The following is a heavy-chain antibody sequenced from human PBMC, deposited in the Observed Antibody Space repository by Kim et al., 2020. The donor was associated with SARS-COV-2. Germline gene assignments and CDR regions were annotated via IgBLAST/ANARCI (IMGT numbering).Heavy chain of an antibody. J-gene: IGHJ4*02. V-gene: IGHV1-69*13. D-gene: IGHD1-1*01. CDR3: ARVPRVGNPYFDY. CDR2: IIPILGAA. Sequence: SVKVSCKSSGGTFSSYAINWVRQAPGQGLEWMGGIIPILGAANYAQRFQGRVTITADESTSTAYMELNSLRSEDTAMYYCARVPRVGNPYFDYWGQGTLVTVSS. CDR1: GGTFSSYA.